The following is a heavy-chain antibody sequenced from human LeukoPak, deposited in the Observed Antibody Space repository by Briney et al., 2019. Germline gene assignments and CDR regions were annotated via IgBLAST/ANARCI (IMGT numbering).Heavy chain of an antibody. CDR2: IYPGDSDT. Sequence: GESLKISCKGSGYSFTSYWIGWVRQMPGKGLEWMGIIYPGDSDTRYSPSFQGQVTISADKSISTAYLQWGSLKASDTAMYYCARHVVVVAATRGKYYYMDVWGKGTTVTVSS. CDR1: GYSFTSYW. J-gene: IGHJ6*03. V-gene: IGHV5-51*01. D-gene: IGHD2-15*01. CDR3: ARHVVVVAATRGKYYYMDV.